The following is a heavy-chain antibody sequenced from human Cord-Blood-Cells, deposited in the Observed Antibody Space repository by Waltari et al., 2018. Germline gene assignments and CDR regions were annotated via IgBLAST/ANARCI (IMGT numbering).Heavy chain of an antibody. CDR1: GFTFSSYG. Sequence: QVQLVESGGGVVQPGRSLRLSCAASGFTFSSYGMHWVRQAPGKGLGWVAVISDDGSNKYYADSVKGRFTISRDNSKNTLYLQMNSLRAEDTAVYYGAKSGAVAGTAFDIWGQGTMVTVSS. J-gene: IGHJ3*02. CDR3: AKSGAVAGTAFDI. CDR2: ISDDGSNK. D-gene: IGHD6-19*01. V-gene: IGHV3-30*18.